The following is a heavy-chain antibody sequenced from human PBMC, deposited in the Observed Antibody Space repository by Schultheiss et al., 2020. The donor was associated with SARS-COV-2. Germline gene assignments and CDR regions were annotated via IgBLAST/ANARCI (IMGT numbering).Heavy chain of an antibody. D-gene: IGHD6-13*01. V-gene: IGHV3-23*01. Sequence: GESLKISCAASGFTFSSYAMSWVRQAPGKGLEWVSAISGSGGSTYYADSVKGRFTISRDNSKNTLYLQMNSLRAEDTAVYYCAKGLSSSWFLFDYWGQGTLVTVSS. CDR2: ISGSGGST. CDR1: GFTFSSYA. CDR3: AKGLSSSWFLFDY. J-gene: IGHJ4*02.